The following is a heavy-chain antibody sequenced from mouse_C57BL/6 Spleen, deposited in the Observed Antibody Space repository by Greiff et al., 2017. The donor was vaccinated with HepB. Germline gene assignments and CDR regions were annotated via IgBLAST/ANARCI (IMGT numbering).Heavy chain of an antibody. CDR1: GYSITSGYY. V-gene: IGHV3-6*01. J-gene: IGHJ4*01. D-gene: IGHD2-5*01. CDR3: AREAYYSNLYAMDY. Sequence: EVKLMESGPGLVKPSQSLSLTCSVTGYSITSGYYWNWIRQFPGNKLEWMGYISYDGSNNYNPSLKNRISITRDTSKNQFFLKLNSVTTEDTATYYCAREAYYSNLYAMDYWGQGTSVTVSS. CDR2: ISYDGSN.